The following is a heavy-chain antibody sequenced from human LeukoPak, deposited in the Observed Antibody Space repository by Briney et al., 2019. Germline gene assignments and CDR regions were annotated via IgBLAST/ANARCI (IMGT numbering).Heavy chain of an antibody. D-gene: IGHD2-15*01. CDR1: GFSLSSGFY. Sequence: SGTLSPPCAVSGFSLSSGFYWGWGRPPPGKGVGWIGSIHHSGSTYYNPSLKSRVTISVDTSKNQFSLKLSSVTAADTAVYYCARGGAATGNFDYWGQGTLVTVSS. V-gene: IGHV4-38-2*01. J-gene: IGHJ4*02. CDR2: IHHSGST. CDR3: ARGGAATGNFDY.